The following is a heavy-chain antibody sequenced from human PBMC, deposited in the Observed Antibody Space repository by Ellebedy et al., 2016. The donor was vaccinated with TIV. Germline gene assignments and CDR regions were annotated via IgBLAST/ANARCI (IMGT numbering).Heavy chain of an antibody. Sequence: PGGSLRLSCAVSGFPFSTHTMSWVRQAPGKGLEWVAVVSYDESIKYYTDSVKGRFTISRDNSKNTVFLQMNSLRAEDTALFHCARDSGGAYYDYWGQGTLVTVSS. CDR1: GFPFSTHT. CDR2: VSYDESIK. V-gene: IGHV3-30-3*01. J-gene: IGHJ4*02. D-gene: IGHD3-10*01. CDR3: ARDSGGAYYDY.